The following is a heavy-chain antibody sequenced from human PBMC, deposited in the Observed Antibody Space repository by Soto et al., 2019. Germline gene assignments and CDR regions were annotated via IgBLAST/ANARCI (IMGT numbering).Heavy chain of an antibody. Sequence: GASVKVSCKASGYTFTGYYMHWVRQAPGQGLEWMGWINPTTGGTNFEQKFQGRLSMTRDTSISTAYMELSRLTSDDTAVYYCTRKVATFSFDSWGQGTLVTVSS. CDR2: INPTTGGT. J-gene: IGHJ4*02. CDR3: TRKVATFSFDS. V-gene: IGHV1-2*02. D-gene: IGHD5-12*01. CDR1: GYTFTGYY.